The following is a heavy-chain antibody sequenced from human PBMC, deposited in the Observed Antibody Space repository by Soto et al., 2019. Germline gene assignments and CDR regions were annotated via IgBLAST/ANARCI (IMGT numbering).Heavy chain of an antibody. Sequence: GGSLRLSCAASGFTFNIYGMHWVRQAPDKGLEWVALISYDGSNQYYADSVKGRFTISRDNSKNTLFLQMNSLRADDTAVYYCAKDQASGQGSFDSWGQGTLVTSPQ. CDR1: GFTFNIYG. CDR2: ISYDGSNQ. J-gene: IGHJ4*02. V-gene: IGHV3-30*18. CDR3: AKDQASGQGSFDS.